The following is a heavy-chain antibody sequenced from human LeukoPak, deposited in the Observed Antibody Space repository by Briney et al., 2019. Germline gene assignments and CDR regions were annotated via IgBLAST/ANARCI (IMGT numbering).Heavy chain of an antibody. D-gene: IGHD6-19*01. CDR1: GFTFSRNW. CDR2: INQDGSEK. CDR3: ARPISYSSGWYPLDY. V-gene: IGHV3-7*01. Sequence: QPGGSLRLSCAASGFTFSRNWMSWVRQAPGKGLEWVANINQDGSEKYYVDSVKGRLTISRDTAKNSLYLQMNSLRAEDTAVYYCARPISYSSGWYPLDYWGQGTLVTVSS. J-gene: IGHJ4*02.